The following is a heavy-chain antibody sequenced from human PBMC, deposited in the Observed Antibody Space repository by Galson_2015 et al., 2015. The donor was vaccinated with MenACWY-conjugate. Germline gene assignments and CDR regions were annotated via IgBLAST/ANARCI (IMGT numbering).Heavy chain of an antibody. CDR3: ARGRGRPLAHPLDM. D-gene: IGHD6-6*01. V-gene: IGHV3-30*01. CDR1: GFTFSSYT. J-gene: IGHJ3*02. Sequence: LRLSCAASGFTFSSYTMHWVRQAPGKGLEWVAVMSYDGSNKYYADSVKGRFTISRDNSKNTLYLQMDSLRAEDTAVYYCARGRGRPLAHPLDMWGQGTMVTVSS. CDR2: MSYDGSNK.